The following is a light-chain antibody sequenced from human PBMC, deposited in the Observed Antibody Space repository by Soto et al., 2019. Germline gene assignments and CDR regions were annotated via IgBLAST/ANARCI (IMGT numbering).Light chain of an antibody. Sequence: QPVLPQPPSVSGAPGRGVTVSCTGSNSNIGAGYDVHWYQQFPGRSPKLLIYGSNIRTSGVSDRFSGSKSATSASLAITGLQAEDEADYYCHSYDTRLSAWVFGGGTKVPVL. CDR3: HSYDTRLSAWV. V-gene: IGLV1-40*01. CDR1: NSNIGAGYD. J-gene: IGLJ3*02. CDR2: GSN.